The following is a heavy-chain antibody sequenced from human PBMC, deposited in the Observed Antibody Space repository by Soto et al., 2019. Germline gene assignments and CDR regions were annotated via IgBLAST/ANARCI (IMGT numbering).Heavy chain of an antibody. V-gene: IGHV3-53*01. Sequence: GGSLRLSCAASGFTVSSNYMSWVRQAPGKGLEWVSVIYSGGSTYYADSSKGHFTISRDNSKNTLYLQMNSLRAEDAAVYYCARIDSYGYYYYGVYVWGQGTTVNVS. CDR2: IYSGGST. D-gene: IGHD5-18*01. CDR1: GFTVSSNY. CDR3: ARIDSYGYYYYGVYV. J-gene: IGHJ6*02.